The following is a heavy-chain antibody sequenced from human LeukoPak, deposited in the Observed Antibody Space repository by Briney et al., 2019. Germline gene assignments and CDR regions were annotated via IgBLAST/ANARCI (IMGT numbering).Heavy chain of an antibody. V-gene: IGHV3-7*01. D-gene: IGHD4-17*01. CDR3: ATRIYGDYDWDAFDI. CDR1: GFTFSSYW. J-gene: IGHJ3*02. Sequence: PGGSLRLSCAASGFTFSSYWMSWVRQARGKGLEWVANIKQDGSEKYYVDSVKGRFTISRDNAKNSLYLQMNSLRAEDTAVYYCATRIYGDYDWDAFDIWGQGTMVTVSS. CDR2: IKQDGSEK.